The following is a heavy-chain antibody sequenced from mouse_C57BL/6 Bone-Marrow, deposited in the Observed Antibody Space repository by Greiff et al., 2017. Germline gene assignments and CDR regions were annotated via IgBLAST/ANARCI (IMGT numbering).Heavy chain of an antibody. CDR1: GYTFTNYW. V-gene: IGHV1-63*01. J-gene: IGHJ4*01. CDR2: IYPGGGYT. Sequence: QVQLKESGAELVRPGTSVKMSCKASGYTFTNYWIGWAKQRPGHGLEWIGDIYPGGGYTNYNEKFKGKATLTADKSSSTAYMQFSSLTSEDSAIYYCARSYYAMDYWCQGTSVTVSS. CDR3: ARSYYAMDY.